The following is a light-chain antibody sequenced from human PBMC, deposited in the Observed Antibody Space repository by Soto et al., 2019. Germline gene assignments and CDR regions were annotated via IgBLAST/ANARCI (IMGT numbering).Light chain of an antibody. J-gene: IGLJ1*01. V-gene: IGLV2-14*01. CDR2: EVS. CDR3: SSYTSSSTYV. Sequence: QSALTQPASVSGSPGQSIAISCTGTSSDVGGYIYVSWYQQHPGTAPKLIIYEVSSRPSGVSNRFSGSKSGNTASLTISGLQADDEADYYCSSYTSSSTYVFGAGTKLTVL. CDR1: SSDVGGYIY.